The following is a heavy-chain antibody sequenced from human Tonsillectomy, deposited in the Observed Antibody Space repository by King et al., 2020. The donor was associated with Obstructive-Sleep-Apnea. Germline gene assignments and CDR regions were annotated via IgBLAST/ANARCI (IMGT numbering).Heavy chain of an antibody. D-gene: IGHD3-16*02. V-gene: IGHV1-2*04. CDR3: ARGGLGRLGELSLYRYYYYGMDV. CDR1: GYTFTGYY. CDR2: INPNSGGT. J-gene: IGHJ6*02. Sequence: VQLVESGAEVKKPGASVKVSCKASGYTFTGYYMHWVRQAPGQGLEWMGWINPNSGGTNYAQKFQGWVTMTRDTSISTAYMELSRLRSDDTAVYYCARGGLGRLGELSLYRYYYYGMDVWGQGTTVTVSS.